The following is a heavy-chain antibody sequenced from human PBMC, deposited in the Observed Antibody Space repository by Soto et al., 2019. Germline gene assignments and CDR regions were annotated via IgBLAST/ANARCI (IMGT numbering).Heavy chain of an antibody. CDR2: IFFSGST. CDR1: GGSIRSSDYY. V-gene: IGHV4-30-4*01. D-gene: IGHD4-17*01. CDR3: VRLDYGDYAFDQ. J-gene: IGHJ4*02. Sequence: QVQLQESGPGLMKSSQTLSLTCTVSGGSIRSSDYYWNWIRQPPGKGLEWIGYIFFSGSTDYNPSLTSRVTISLDTSKNQFSLKLSSVTAADTAVYYCVRLDYGDYAFDQWGQGTLVTVSS.